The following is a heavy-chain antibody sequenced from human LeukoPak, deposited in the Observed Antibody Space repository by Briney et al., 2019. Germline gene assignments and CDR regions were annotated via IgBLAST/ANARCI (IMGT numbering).Heavy chain of an antibody. Sequence: SETLSLTCTVSGSSISSSSFYWGWVRQPPGKGLEWIGSIYYSGNTYYNPSLKSRVTISVDTSKNQFSLNLNSVTAADTAVYYCARGRFYHASGSFNWFDPWGLGTLVTVSS. D-gene: IGHD3-10*01. CDR3: ARGRFYHASGSFNWFDP. CDR2: IYYSGNT. V-gene: IGHV4-39*07. J-gene: IGHJ5*02. CDR1: GSSISSSSFY.